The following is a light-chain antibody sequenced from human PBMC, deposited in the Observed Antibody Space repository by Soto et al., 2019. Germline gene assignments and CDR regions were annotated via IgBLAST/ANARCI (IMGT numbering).Light chain of an antibody. CDR3: GTWDNSLTAYV. Sequence: QSVLTQPPSVSAAPGQTVTISCSGVSSNIGKNSVSWYQQLPGTAPKLLFYENNKRPSGIPDRFSGSKSGTSATLGITGLQTGDEAEFYGGTWDNSLTAYVFGAGTKFTVL. CDR2: ENN. V-gene: IGLV1-51*02. CDR1: SSNIGKNS. J-gene: IGLJ1*01.